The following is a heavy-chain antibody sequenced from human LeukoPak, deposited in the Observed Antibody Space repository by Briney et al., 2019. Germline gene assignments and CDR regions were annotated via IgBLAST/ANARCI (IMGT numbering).Heavy chain of an antibody. J-gene: IGHJ4*02. V-gene: IGHV1-2*02. D-gene: IGHD1-26*01. CDR2: INPNSGGT. Sequence: ASVKVSCKASGYAFTGYYMHWVRQAPGQGLEWMGWINPNSGGTNYAQKFQGRVTMTRDTSISTAYMELSRLRSDDTAVYYCARDPSGSYYSNGFDYWGQGTLVTVSS. CDR3: ARDPSGSYYSNGFDY. CDR1: GYAFTGYY.